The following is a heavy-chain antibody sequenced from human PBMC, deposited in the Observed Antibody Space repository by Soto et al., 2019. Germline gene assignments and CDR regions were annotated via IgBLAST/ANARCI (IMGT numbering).Heavy chain of an antibody. CDR2: ISYDGSNK. V-gene: IGHV3-30*18. J-gene: IGHJ5*02. CDR1: GFTFSSYG. Sequence: GGSLRLSCAASGFTFSSYGMHWVRQAPGKGLEWVAVISYDGSNKYYADSVKGRFTISRDNSKNTLYLQMNSLRAEDTAVYYCAKDLEGYGGNFASLRPVSLVPGWFDPWGQGTLVTVSS. CDR3: AKDLEGYGGNFASLRPVSLVPGWFDP. D-gene: IGHD4-17*01.